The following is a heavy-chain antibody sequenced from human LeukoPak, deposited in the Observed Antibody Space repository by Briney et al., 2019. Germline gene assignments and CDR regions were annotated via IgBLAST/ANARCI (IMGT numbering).Heavy chain of an antibody. CDR1: GFTFSSYG. V-gene: IGHV3-23*01. CDR3: AKVAAGRRFYYYYYMDV. CDR2: ISGSGGST. J-gene: IGHJ6*03. D-gene: IGHD6-19*01. Sequence: QAGGSLRLSCAASGFTFSSYGMSWVRQAPGKGLEWVSAISGSGGSTYYADSVKGRFTISRDNSKNTLYLQMNSLRAEDTAVYYCAKVAAGRRFYYYYYMDVWGKGTTVTVSS.